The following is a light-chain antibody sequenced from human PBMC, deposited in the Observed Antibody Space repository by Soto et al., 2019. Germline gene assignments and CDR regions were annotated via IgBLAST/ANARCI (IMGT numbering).Light chain of an antibody. CDR3: QQVNSFPIT. CDR2: GAS. CDR1: QSVSSY. Sequence: EIVLTQSPATLSLSPGERATLSCRASQSVSSYLAWYQQKPGQAPRLLIYGASSRATGIPDRFSGSGSGTDFTLTISSVQPEDFATYYCQQVNSFPITFGQGTRLEIK. V-gene: IGKV3-11*01. J-gene: IGKJ5*01.